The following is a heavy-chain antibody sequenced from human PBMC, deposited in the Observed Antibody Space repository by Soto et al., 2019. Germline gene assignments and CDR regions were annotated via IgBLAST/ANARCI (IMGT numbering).Heavy chain of an antibody. CDR3: AREGGITIFGVVNSYFDY. D-gene: IGHD3-3*01. CDR1: GFTFDDYG. V-gene: IGHV3-20*04. CDR2: INWNGGST. J-gene: IGHJ4*02. Sequence: EVPLVESGGGVVRPGGSLRLSCAASGFTFDDYGMSWVRQAPGKGLEWVSGINWNGGSTGYADSVKGRFTISRDNAKNSLYLQMNSLRAEDTALYYCAREGGITIFGVVNSYFDYWGQGTLVTVSS.